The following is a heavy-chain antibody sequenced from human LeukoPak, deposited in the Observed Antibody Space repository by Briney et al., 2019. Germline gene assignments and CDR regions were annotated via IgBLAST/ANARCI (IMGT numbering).Heavy chain of an antibody. CDR3: ARREGVSYYDFWSGPSRAFDI. CDR1: GGSISSSSYY. V-gene: IGHV4-39*01. CDR2: IYYSGST. D-gene: IGHD3-3*01. J-gene: IGHJ3*02. Sequence: SETLSLTCTVSGGSISSSSYYWGWIRQPPGKGLEWIGSIYYSGSTYYNPSLKSRVTISVDTSKNQFSLKLSSVTAADTAVYYCARREGVSYYDFWSGPSRAFDIWGQGTMVTVSS.